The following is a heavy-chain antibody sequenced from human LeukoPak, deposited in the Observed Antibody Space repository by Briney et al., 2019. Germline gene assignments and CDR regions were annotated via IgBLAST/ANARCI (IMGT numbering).Heavy chain of an antibody. CDR2: ISAYNGNT. J-gene: IGHJ5*02. CDR3: ARWYSSSWYDNWFDP. CDR1: GYTFTSYG. D-gene: IGHD6-13*01. Sequence: GASVKVSCKASGYTFTSYGISWVRQAPGQGLEWMGWISAYNGNTNYAQKLQGRVTMTTDTPTSTAYMELRSLRSDDTAVYYCARWYSSSWYDNWFDPWGQGTLVTVSS. V-gene: IGHV1-18*01.